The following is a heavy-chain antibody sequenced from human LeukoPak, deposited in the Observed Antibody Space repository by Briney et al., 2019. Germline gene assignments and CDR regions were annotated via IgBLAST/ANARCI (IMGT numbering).Heavy chain of an antibody. CDR1: GGSISSGGYY. D-gene: IGHD4-17*01. J-gene: IGHJ4*02. CDR3: ARDPPTGYYFDY. V-gene: IGHV4-31*03. Sequence: SETLSLTCTVSGGSISSGGYYWSWIRQHPGKGLEWIGYIYYSGSTYYNPSLKSRVTISVDTSKNQFSLKLSSVTAADTAVYYCARDPPTGYYFDYWGQGTLVTVSS. CDR2: IYYSGST.